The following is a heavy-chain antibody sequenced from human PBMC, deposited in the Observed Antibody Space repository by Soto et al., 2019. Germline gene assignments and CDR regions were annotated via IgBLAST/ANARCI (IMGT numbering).Heavy chain of an antibody. V-gene: IGHV3-23*01. CDR2: ISASGGST. CDR1: GFTFSGDG. D-gene: IGHD3-22*01. Sequence: EVQLLESGGGLVQPGGSLRVSCAASGFTFSGDGMSWVRQAPGKGLEWVSAISASGGSTYYVDSVKGRFTISRDNSKNTLFLQMNSLRAEDTAVYYCAKRYYYDGSGPYGMDVWGQGTTVTVSS. CDR3: AKRYYYDGSGPYGMDV. J-gene: IGHJ6*02.